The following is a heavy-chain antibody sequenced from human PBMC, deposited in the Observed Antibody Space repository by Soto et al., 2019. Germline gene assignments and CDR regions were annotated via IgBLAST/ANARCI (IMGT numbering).Heavy chain of an antibody. CDR1: GFTFSKYA. V-gene: IGHV3-23*01. CDR3: AKDKYTDSVRRVWFFDF. Sequence: EVQLLESGGGLVKSGGSLRLSCVASGFTFSKYAMTWVRQAPGKGLEWVSSISSNGMTTDYADSVKGRFTISRDNSGNTLSLQMDSLRGDDAALYYCAKDKYTDSVRRVWFFDFWGRGTLVTVSS. CDR2: ISSNGMTT. D-gene: IGHD3-16*01. J-gene: IGHJ2*01.